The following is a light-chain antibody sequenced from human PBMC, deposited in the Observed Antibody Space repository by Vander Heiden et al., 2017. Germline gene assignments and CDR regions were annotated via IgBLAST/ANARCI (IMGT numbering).Light chain of an antibody. CDR1: TGAVTSGHY. V-gene: IGLV7-46*01. CDR3: LLSYSGARLVV. CDR2: VTS. Sequence: QAVVTQEPSLTVSPGGTVTLTCRSSTGAVTSGHYPYWFQQKPCQAPRKLIYVTSNKHSWTPARFSGSLLGGKAALTLSGAQPEDEAEYYCLLSYSGARLVVFGRGTKLTVL. J-gene: IGLJ2*01.